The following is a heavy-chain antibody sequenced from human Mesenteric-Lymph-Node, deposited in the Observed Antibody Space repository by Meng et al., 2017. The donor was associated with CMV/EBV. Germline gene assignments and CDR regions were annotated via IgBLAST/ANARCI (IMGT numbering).Heavy chain of an antibody. CDR3: ARHQRWLKSEGGFNY. D-gene: IGHD4-23*01. J-gene: IGHJ4*02. CDR1: GGSFSGYY. Sequence: VQVQQWGPGLFKPSETLSLTFAVYGGSFSGYYWSWIRQPPGKGLEWIGEINHSGSTNYNPSLKSRVTISVDTSKNQFSLKLSSVTAADTAVYYCARHQRWLKSEGGFNYWGQGTLVTVSS. V-gene: IGHV4-34*01. CDR2: INHSGST.